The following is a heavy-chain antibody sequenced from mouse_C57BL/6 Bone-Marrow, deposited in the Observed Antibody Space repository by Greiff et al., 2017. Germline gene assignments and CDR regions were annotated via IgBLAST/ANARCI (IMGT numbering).Heavy chain of an antibody. Sequence: EVNVVESGAELVKPGASVKLSCTASGFNIKDYYMHWVKQRTEQGLEWIGRIDPEDGETKYAPKFQGKATITADTSSNTAYLQLSSLTSEDTAVYYCASLYYVSSYGWYFDVWGTGTTVTVSS. V-gene: IGHV14-2*01. CDR3: ASLYYVSSYGWYFDV. CDR2: IDPEDGET. D-gene: IGHD1-1*01. J-gene: IGHJ1*03. CDR1: GFNIKDYY.